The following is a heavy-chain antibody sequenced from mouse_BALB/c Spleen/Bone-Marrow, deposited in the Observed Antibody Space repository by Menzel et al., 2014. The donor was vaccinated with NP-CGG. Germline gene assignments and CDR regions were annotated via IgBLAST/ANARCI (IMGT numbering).Heavy chain of an antibody. V-gene: IGHV3-5*02. CDR3: ARYGNYFDY. J-gene: IGHJ2*01. Sequence: EVKVVESGPGLVKPSQTVSLTCTVTGISITTGNYRWSWIRQFPGNKLEWIGXIYYSGTITYNPSLTSRTTITRDTSKNQFFLEMNSLTAEDTATYYCARYGNYFDYWGQGTTLTVSS. CDR2: IYYSGTI. CDR1: GISITTGNYR. D-gene: IGHD2-1*01.